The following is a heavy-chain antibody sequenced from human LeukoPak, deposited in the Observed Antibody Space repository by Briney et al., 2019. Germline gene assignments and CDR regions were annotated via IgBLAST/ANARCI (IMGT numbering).Heavy chain of an antibody. D-gene: IGHD2-2*01. Sequence: GGSLRLSCAASGFTFSSHSMNWVRQAPGKGLEWVSYISSSSSTIYYADSVKGRFTISRDNAKNSLYLQMNSLRAEDTAVYYCARDTVYQLLAYWGQGTLVTVSS. CDR2: ISSSSSTI. CDR3: ARDTVYQLLAY. CDR1: GFTFSSHS. V-gene: IGHV3-48*01. J-gene: IGHJ4*02.